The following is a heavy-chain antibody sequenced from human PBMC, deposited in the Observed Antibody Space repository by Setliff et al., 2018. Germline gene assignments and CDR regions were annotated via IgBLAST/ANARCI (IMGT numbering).Heavy chain of an antibody. V-gene: IGHV1-46*01. CDR3: ARGEGSGWDYYYYMDV. D-gene: IGHD6-19*01. CDR2: INCTGGSA. Sequence: ASVKVSCKASGYTFTNYHMHWVRQAPGQGLEWMGVINCTGGSATYAQKFQGRVTMTRNTSISTAYMELSSLRSEDTAVYYCARGEGSGWDYYYYMDVWGKGTTVTVSS. CDR1: GYTFTNYH. J-gene: IGHJ6*03.